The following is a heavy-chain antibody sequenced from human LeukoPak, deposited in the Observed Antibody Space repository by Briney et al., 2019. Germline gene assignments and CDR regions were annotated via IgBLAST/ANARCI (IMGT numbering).Heavy chain of an antibody. CDR3: ARDNRYSSSWTPRYFDY. CDR2: IYYSGST. V-gene: IGHV4-59*12. D-gene: IGHD6-13*01. J-gene: IGHJ4*02. CDR1: GGSFTDYY. Sequence: SETLSLTCTVSGGSFTDYYWTWIRQPPGKGLEWIGYIYYSGSTNYNPSLKSRVTMSVDTSKNQFSLKLSSVTAADTAVYYCARDNRYSSSWTPRYFDYWGQGTLVTVSS.